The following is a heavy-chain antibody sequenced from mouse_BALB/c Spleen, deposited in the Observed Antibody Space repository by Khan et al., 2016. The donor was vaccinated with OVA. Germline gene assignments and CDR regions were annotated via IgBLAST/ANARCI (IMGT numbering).Heavy chain of an antibody. D-gene: IGHD2-14*01. Sequence: QVHLKQSGAELARPGASVKMSCKASGYTFTSNPMHWVKQRPGQGLEWIGYINPRSSYTNYNQKFKDKATLTADKSSSTAYMQLSSLTSEDSAVYYCARRTTGYAMDYWGQGTSVTVSS. J-gene: IGHJ4*01. CDR1: GYTFTSNP. CDR2: INPRSSYT. V-gene: IGHV1-4*01. CDR3: ARRTTGYAMDY.